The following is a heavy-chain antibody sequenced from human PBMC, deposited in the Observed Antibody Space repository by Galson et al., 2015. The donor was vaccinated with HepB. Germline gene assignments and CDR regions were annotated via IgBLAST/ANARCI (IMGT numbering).Heavy chain of an antibody. J-gene: IGHJ3*02. CDR1: GGTFSSYA. V-gene: IGHV1-69*13. D-gene: IGHD6-13*01. CDR2: IIPILGIA. Sequence: SVKVSCKASGGTFSSYAISWVRQAPGQGLEWMGGIIPILGIANYAQKFQGRVTITADESTSTAYMELSSLRSEDTAVYYCARGVSEAAGRGGAFDIWGQGTMVTVSS. CDR3: ARGVSEAAGRGGAFDI.